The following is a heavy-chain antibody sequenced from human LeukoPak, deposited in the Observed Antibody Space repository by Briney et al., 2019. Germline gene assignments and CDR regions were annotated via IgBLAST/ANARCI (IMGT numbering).Heavy chain of an antibody. J-gene: IGHJ6*03. V-gene: IGHV1-18*01. CDR1: GYTFTSYG. D-gene: IGHD1-1*01. CDR3: ARHPGSYYYYYMDV. CDR2: ISAYNGNT. Sequence: ASVKVSCKASGYTFTSYGISWVRQAPGQGLEWMGWISAYNGNTNYAQKLQGRVTMTTDTSTSTAYMELRSLRSDDTAVYYCARHPGSYYYYYMDVWGEGTTVTVSS.